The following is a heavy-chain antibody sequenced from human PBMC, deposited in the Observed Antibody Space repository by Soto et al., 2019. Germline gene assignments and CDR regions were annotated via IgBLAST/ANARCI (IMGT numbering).Heavy chain of an antibody. J-gene: IGHJ6*02. D-gene: IGHD2-21*01. V-gene: IGHV1-58*01. CDR1: GFTFTSSA. CDR2: IVVGSGNT. CDR3: AADRARIDGHYYGMDV. Sequence: GASVKVSCKASGFTFTSSAVQWVRQARGQRLEWIGWIVVGSGNTNYAQKFQERVTITRDMSTSTAYMELSSLRSEDTAVYYCAADRARIDGHYYGMDVWGQGTTVTVS.